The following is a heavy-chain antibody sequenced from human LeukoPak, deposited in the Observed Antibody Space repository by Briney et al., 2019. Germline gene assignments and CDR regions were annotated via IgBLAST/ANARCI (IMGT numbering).Heavy chain of an antibody. J-gene: IGHJ4*02. Sequence: SETLSLTCTVSGGSISGYYWSWIRQPPGKGLEWIGYIYYSGSTNYNPSLKSRVTISVDRSKNQFSLKLSSVTAADTAVYYCARGPDFYDSSGYYPIWGQGTLVTVSS. D-gene: IGHD3-22*01. CDR3: ARGPDFYDSSGYYPI. CDR2: IYYSGST. V-gene: IGHV4-59*12. CDR1: GGSISGYY.